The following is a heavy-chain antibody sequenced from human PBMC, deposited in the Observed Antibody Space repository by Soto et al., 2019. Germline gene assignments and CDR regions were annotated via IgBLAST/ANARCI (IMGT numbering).Heavy chain of an antibody. V-gene: IGHV1-18*01. J-gene: IGHJ4*02. CDR1: GYTFTTYV. D-gene: IGHD3-16*02. Sequence: QVQLVQSGAEVKKPGASVKVSCKASGYTFTTYVINWVRQAPGQGLEWMGWISPYNGNTNYAQNLQGRVTMTTDTPTSTIYVGLTSLGSDDTAIYYCARESNIWGSYHYFDSWGQGTLVTFSS. CDR3: ARESNIWGSYHYFDS. CDR2: ISPYNGNT.